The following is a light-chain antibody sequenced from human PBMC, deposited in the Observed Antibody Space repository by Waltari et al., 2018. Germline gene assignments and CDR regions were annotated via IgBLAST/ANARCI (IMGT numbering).Light chain of an antibody. CDR3: SSYTSSSTLYV. Sequence: QSALTPPASVSGSPGQSITISCTGTSSYGGGYKYFSWYQQHPGKAPKLMIYDVSKRPSGVSNRFSGSKSGNTASLTISGLQAEDEADYYCSSYTSSSTLYVFGTGTKVTVL. CDR1: SSYGGGYKY. V-gene: IGLV2-14*01. J-gene: IGLJ1*01. CDR2: DVS.